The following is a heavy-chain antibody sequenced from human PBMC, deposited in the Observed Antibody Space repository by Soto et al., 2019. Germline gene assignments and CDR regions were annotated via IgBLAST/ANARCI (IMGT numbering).Heavy chain of an antibody. CDR2: INPNGGST. Sequence: ASVKVSCKASGYTFTSYDINWVRQATGQGLEWMGMINPNGGSTGYAQKFQGRVTMTRNTSTSTVYMELSSLRSEDTAVYYCARGFTVTTFDYWGQGTLVTVSS. J-gene: IGHJ4*02. D-gene: IGHD4-17*01. CDR1: GYTFTSYD. V-gene: IGHV1-8*01. CDR3: ARGFTVTTFDY.